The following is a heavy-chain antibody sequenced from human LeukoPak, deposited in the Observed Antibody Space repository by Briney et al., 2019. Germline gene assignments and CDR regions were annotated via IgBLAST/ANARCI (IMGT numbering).Heavy chain of an antibody. CDR2: IYYSGST. CDR1: GGSFRSSSYY. J-gene: IGHJ6*03. Sequence: PSEPLSLTCTGSGGSFRSSSYYWGWIRQPPGKGLEWIGSIYYSGSTYYNPSLRIRVTISVDTSKNQFSLKLSSVTAADTDVYYCARELAYYYYMDVWAKGTTVTVSS. V-gene: IGHV4-39*07. CDR3: ARELAYYYYMDV.